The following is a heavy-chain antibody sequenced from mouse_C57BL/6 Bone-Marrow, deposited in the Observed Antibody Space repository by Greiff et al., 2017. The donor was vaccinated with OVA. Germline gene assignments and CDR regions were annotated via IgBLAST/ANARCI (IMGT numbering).Heavy chain of an antibody. V-gene: IGHV1-18*01. D-gene: IGHD1-1*01. J-gene: IGHJ2*01. CDR1: GYTFTDYN. CDR3: ARWGYGFDY. CDR2: INPNNGGT. Sequence: VHVKQSGPELVKPGASVKIPCKASGYTFTDYNMDWVKQSHGKSLEWIGDINPNNGGTIYNQKFKGKATLTVDKSSSTAYMELRSLTSEDTAVYYCARWGYGFDYWGQGTTLTVSS.